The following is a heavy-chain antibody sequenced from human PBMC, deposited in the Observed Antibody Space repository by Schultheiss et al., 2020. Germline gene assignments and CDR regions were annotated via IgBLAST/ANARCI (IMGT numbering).Heavy chain of an antibody. V-gene: IGHV4-59*04. CDR2: IYYSGST. CDR3: AGPYYYDSSGYSALFDY. Sequence: SETLSLTCTVSGGSISSYYWSWIRQPPGKGLEWIGYIYYSGSTYYNPSLKSRVTISVDTSKNQFSLKLSSVTAADTAVYYCAGPYYYDSSGYSALFDYWGQGTLVTVSS. CDR1: GGSISSYY. D-gene: IGHD3-22*01. J-gene: IGHJ4*02.